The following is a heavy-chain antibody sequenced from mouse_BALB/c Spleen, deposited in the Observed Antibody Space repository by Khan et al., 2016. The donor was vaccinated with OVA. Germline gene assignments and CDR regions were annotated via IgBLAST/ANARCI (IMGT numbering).Heavy chain of an antibody. CDR2: ISTYYGDV. CDR3: TEGGGGNRFAY. CDR1: GYTFTDFT. Sequence: QVQLQQSGAELVRPGVSVKISCKGSGYTFTDFTMHWVKQSHAKSLEWIGVISTYYGDVTYNQKFKGKATMTVDKSSSTAYMELARLTSEDSAIYCGTEGGGGNRFAYWGQGTLVTVSA. V-gene: IGHV1S137*01. J-gene: IGHJ3*01.